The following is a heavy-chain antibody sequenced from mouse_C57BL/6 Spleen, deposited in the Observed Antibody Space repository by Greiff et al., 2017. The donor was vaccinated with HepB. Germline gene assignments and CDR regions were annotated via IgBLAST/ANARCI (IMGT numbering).Heavy chain of an antibody. CDR1: GYTFTDYY. J-gene: IGHJ2*01. CDR3: AREGGQLD. Sequence: VQLKESGPVLVKPGASVKMSCKASGYTFTDYYMNWVKQSHGKSLEWIGVINPYNGGTSYNQKFKGKATLTVDKSSSTAYMELNSLTSEDSAVYYCAREGGQLDWGQGTTLTVSS. V-gene: IGHV1-19*01. D-gene: IGHD6-1*01. CDR2: INPYNGGT.